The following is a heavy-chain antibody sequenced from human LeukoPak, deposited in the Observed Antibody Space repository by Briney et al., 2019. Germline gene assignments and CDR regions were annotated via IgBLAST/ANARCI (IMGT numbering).Heavy chain of an antibody. Sequence: GGSLRLSCTASGFTLSTYWINWVRQSPGKGLVWVALINGDGSTTTHADSVKGRFTISRDNAKNTAYLQMNSLRDEDTAVYFCARDYAGSPDYWGQGTLVTVSA. CDR2: INGDGSTT. J-gene: IGHJ4*02. D-gene: IGHD3-10*01. CDR1: GFTLSTYW. V-gene: IGHV3-74*03. CDR3: ARDYAGSPDY.